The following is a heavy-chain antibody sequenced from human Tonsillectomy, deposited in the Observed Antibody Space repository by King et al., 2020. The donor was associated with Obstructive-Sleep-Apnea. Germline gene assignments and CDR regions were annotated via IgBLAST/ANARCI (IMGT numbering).Heavy chain of an antibody. CDR2: ISYDGSNK. D-gene: IGHD2-15*01. Sequence: VQLVESGGGVVQPGRSLRLSCAASGFTFSSYGMHWVRQAPGKGLEWVAVISYDGSNKYYADSVKGRFTISRDNSKNTLYLQMNSLRAEDTAVYYCAKEDCSGGSCKNALEYYFDYWGQGTLVTVSS. V-gene: IGHV3-30*18. CDR1: GFTFSSYG. CDR3: AKEDCSGGSCKNALEYYFDY. J-gene: IGHJ4*02.